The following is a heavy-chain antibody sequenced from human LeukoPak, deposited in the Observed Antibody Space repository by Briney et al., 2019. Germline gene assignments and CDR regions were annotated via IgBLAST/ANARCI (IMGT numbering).Heavy chain of an antibody. V-gene: IGHV4-59*01. D-gene: IGHD6-19*01. J-gene: IGHJ4*02. CDR1: GGSISSYY. Sequence: ASETLSLTSTVSGGSISSYYWNWLRQPPGKGLEWIGYIYYSGSTNYNPSLKSRVTISVDTSKNQFSLKLSSVTAADTAVYYCARGERYSSGWPYFDYWGQGTLVTVSS. CDR2: IYYSGST. CDR3: ARGERYSSGWPYFDY.